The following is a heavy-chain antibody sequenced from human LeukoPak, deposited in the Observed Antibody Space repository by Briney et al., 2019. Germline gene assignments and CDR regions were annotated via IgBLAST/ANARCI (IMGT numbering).Heavy chain of an antibody. D-gene: IGHD1-26*01. V-gene: IGHV5-51*01. CDR1: GYSFTTYW. Sequence: GESLKISCKGSGYSFTTYWIGWMRQMPGKGLEWMAIITPGNSVTHYSPSLQGQVTISADKSISTAYLQWSSLEASDSGMYYCATRIDGTFCCGQGTLVTVSS. CDR2: ITPGNSVT. J-gene: IGHJ4*02. CDR3: ATRIDGTFC.